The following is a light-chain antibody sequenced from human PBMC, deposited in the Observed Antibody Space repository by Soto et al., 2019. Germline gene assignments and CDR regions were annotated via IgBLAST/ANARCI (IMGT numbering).Light chain of an antibody. V-gene: IGKV1-5*01. CDR2: DAS. CDR1: QSISSR. J-gene: IGKJ1*01. Sequence: DIQMTQSPSTLSASVGDRVTITCRASQSISSRLAWYQQKVGKAPKLLIYDASSLESGVPSRFSGIGSGTEFTLTISSLQPDDFATYYCQQYNSHWTFGQGTKVDI. CDR3: QQYNSHWT.